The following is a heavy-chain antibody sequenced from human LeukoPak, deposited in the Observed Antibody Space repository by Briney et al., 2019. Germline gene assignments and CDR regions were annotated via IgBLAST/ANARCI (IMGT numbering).Heavy chain of an antibody. D-gene: IGHD3-10*01. CDR1: GFTFSSYA. Sequence: GGSLRLSCAASGFTFSSYAITWVRQAPGKGLEWVSGISGSGGSTNYADSVKGRFPISRDNSKDTLYLQMNSLRAEDTAVYYCAKDPNGSGPDFDYWGQGTLVTVSS. J-gene: IGHJ4*02. CDR2: ISGSGGST. V-gene: IGHV3-23*01. CDR3: AKDPNGSGPDFDY.